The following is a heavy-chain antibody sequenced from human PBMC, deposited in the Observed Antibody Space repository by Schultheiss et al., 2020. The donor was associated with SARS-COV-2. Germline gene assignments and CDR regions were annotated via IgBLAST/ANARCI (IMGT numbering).Heavy chain of an antibody. CDR2: ISGSGGST. V-gene: IGHV3-23*01. Sequence: GGSLRLSCVASGFNFRDYVVSWVRQAPGKGLEWVSAISGSGGSTYYADSVKGRFTISRDTSKNTVYLQMDSLRAEDTAVYYCARDPVQFRWRDWYFDLWGRGTLVTVSS. D-gene: IGHD2-15*01. CDR3: ARDPVQFRWRDWYFDL. CDR1: GFNFRDYV. J-gene: IGHJ2*01.